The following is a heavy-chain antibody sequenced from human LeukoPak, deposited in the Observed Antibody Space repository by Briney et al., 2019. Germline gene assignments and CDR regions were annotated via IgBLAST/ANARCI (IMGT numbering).Heavy chain of an antibody. CDR3: ARGKYSSSWYDVYDY. CDR2: ISYDGSNK. J-gene: IGHJ4*02. V-gene: IGHV3-30*04. Sequence: PGRSLRLSCAASGFTFSSYAMHWVRQAPGKGLEWVAVISYDGSNKYYADSVKGRFTISRDNSKNTLYLQMNSLRAENTPVYYCARGKYSSSWYDVYDYWGQGTLVTVSS. D-gene: IGHD6-13*01. CDR1: GFTFSSYA.